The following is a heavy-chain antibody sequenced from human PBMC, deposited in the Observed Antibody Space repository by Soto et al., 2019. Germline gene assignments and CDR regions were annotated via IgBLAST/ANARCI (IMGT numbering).Heavy chain of an antibody. J-gene: IGHJ6*02. Sequence: ASVKVSCKASGGTFSSYAISWVRQAPGQGLEWMGGIIPIFGTANYAQKFQGRVTITADESTSTAYMELSSLRSEDTAVYYCARVHLNPDIVVITRYYYYYGMDVWGQGTTVTVSS. CDR1: GGTFSSYA. CDR3: ARVHLNPDIVVITRYYYYYGMDV. V-gene: IGHV1-69*13. D-gene: IGHD2-2*01. CDR2: IIPIFGTA.